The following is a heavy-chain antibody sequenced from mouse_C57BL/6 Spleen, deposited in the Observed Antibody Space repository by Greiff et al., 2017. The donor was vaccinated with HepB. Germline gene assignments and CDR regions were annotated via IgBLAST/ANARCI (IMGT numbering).Heavy chain of an antibody. Sequence: QVQLQQPGAELVKPGASVKLSCKASGYTFTSYWMQWVKQRPGQGLEWIGEIDPSDSYTNYNQQFTGKATLPVYTSSSTAYMQLSSLTSEDSAVDYCARSGCNYGYFDYWGQGTTLTVSS. CDR3: ARSGCNYGYFDY. V-gene: IGHV1-50*01. CDR1: GYTFTSYW. J-gene: IGHJ2*01. D-gene: IGHD2-1*01. CDR2: IDPSDSYT.